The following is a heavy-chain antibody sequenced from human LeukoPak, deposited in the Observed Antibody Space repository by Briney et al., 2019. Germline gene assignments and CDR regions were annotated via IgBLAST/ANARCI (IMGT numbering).Heavy chain of an antibody. CDR1: GYTFTSYG. CDR2: ISAYNGNT. J-gene: IGHJ4*02. CDR3: ALNLVATINFDY. D-gene: IGHD5-12*01. V-gene: IGHV1-18*01. Sequence: ASVKVSCKASGYTFTSYGISWVRQAPGQGLEWMGWISAYNGNTNYAQKLQGRVTMTTDTSTSTAYMELRSLRSDDTAVYYCALNLVATINFDYWGQGTLVTVSS.